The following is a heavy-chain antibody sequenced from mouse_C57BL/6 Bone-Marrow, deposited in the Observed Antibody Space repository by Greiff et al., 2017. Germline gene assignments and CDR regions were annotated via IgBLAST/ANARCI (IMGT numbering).Heavy chain of an antibody. V-gene: IGHV5-9-1*02. CDR2: ISSGGDYI. J-gene: IGHJ1*03. CDR1: GFTFSSYA. D-gene: IGHD1-1*01. Sequence: EVMLVESGEGLVKPGGSLKLSCAASGFTFSSYAMSWVRQTPEKRLEWVAYISSGGDYIYYADTVKGRFTISRDNARNTLYLQMSSLKSEDTAMYYCTRDPITTVVAAGGFDVWGTGTTVTVSS. CDR3: TRDPITTVVAAGGFDV.